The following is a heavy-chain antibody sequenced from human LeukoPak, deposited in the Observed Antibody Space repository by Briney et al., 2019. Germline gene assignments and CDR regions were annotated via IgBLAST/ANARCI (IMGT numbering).Heavy chain of an antibody. CDR2: ISYDGSNK. Sequence: GGSLRLSCAASGFTFSSYAIHWVRQAPGKGLEWVAVISYDGSNKYYADSVKGRFTISRDNSKNTLYLQMNSLRAEDTAVYYCASATMIVVVITNAFDIWGQGTMVTVSS. D-gene: IGHD3-22*01. V-gene: IGHV3-30-3*01. CDR3: ASATMIVVVITNAFDI. CDR1: GFTFSSYA. J-gene: IGHJ3*02.